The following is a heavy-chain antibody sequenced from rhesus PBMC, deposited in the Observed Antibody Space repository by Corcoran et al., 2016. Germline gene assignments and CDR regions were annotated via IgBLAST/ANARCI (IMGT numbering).Heavy chain of an antibody. CDR1: GYSISSNY. Sequence: QVQLQESGPGLVKPSETLSLTCAVSGYSISSNYWSWIRQPPGTGLEWIGYIYGISGSTYYNPSLKSLVPISTDTSNNQFSLKLSSVTAADTAVYYCARGESGTWIPFDYWGQGVLVTVSS. D-gene: IGHD6-25*01. V-gene: IGHV4-147*01. J-gene: IGHJ4*01. CDR3: ARGESGTWIPFDY. CDR2: IYGISGST.